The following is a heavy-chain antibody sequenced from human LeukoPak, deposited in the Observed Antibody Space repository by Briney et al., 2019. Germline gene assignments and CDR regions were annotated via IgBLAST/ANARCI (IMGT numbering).Heavy chain of an antibody. J-gene: IGHJ5*01. CDR3: AKDAEYGSGSPNWFDS. CDR2: ISGSGGST. V-gene: IGHV3-23*01. Sequence: GGSLRLSCVASGFTFSYYSMNWVRQAPGKGLEWVSAISGSGGSTYYADSMKGRFTISRDNSKNTLYLQMNSLTAEDTAVYNCAKDAEYGSGSPNWFDSWGQGTLVTVSS. D-gene: IGHD3-10*01. CDR1: GFTFSYYS.